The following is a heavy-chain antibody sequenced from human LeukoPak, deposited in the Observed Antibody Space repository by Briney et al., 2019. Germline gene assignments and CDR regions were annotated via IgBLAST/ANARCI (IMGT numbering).Heavy chain of an antibody. J-gene: IGHJ5*02. D-gene: IGHD3-3*01. CDR3: AKDSTYYDFWGPNWFDP. V-gene: IGHV3-23*01. CDR1: GFTFSGHA. CDR2: ITGSGGGT. Sequence: GGSLRLSCAASGFTFSGHAMGWVRQAPGKGLEWVSSITGSGGGTYYGDSVKGRFTISRDNSMNTLFLQMNSLRAEDTAVYYCAKDSTYYDFWGPNWFDPWGQGTLVTVSS.